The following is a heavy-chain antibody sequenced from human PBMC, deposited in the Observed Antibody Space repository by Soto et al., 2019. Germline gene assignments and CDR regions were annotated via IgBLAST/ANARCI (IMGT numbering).Heavy chain of an antibody. D-gene: IGHD5-18*01. V-gene: IGHV3-30*18. J-gene: IGHJ4*02. CDR1: GFTFSNYG. CDR3: AKEPKIPRWLHYFDY. Sequence: QVQLVQSGGNVVQPGRSLRLSCAASGFTFSNYGMHWVRQAPGKGLEWLAFISHDGSNTYYADSVKGRFTISRDNSKNTLYLQMNSLRAEDTAVFYCAKEPKIPRWLHYFDYWGQGTLVTVSS. CDR2: ISHDGSNT.